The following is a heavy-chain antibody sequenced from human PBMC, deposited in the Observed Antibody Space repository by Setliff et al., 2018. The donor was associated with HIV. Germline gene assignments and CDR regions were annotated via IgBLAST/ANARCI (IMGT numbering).Heavy chain of an antibody. D-gene: IGHD3-10*01. CDR1: GFTFRNYW. Sequence: PGGSLRLSCVVSGFTFRNYWMSWVRQAPGKGLEWVAFIRYDGSNKYYADSVKGRFTISRDNSKNTLYLQMNSLRAEDTAVYYCAQAQTSVSGSYYQYLQHWGQGTLVTVSS. J-gene: IGHJ1*01. CDR3: AQAQTSVSGSYYQYLQH. V-gene: IGHV3-30*02. CDR2: IRYDGSNK.